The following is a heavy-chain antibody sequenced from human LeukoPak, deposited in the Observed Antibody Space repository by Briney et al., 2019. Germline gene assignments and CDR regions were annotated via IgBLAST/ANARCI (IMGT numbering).Heavy chain of an antibody. Sequence: HPGGSLRLSCAAFGFTFSSYAMSWVRQAPGKGLEWVSAISGSGGSTYYADSVKGRFTMSRDNSKNTLYLQMNSLRAEDTAVYYCARDVVSSGYYRGFDLWGRGTLVTVSS. J-gene: IGHJ4*02. CDR1: GFTFSSYA. D-gene: IGHD3-22*01. CDR3: ARDVVSSGYYRGFDL. V-gene: IGHV3-23*01. CDR2: ISGSGGST.